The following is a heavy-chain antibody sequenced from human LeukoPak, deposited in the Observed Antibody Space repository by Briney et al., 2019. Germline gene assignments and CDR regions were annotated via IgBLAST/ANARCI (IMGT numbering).Heavy chain of an antibody. D-gene: IGHD3-3*02. J-gene: IGHJ5*02. V-gene: IGHV4-59*12. Sequence: SETLSLTCTVSGGSIDSFFWSWIRQPPGKALEWIGDVHYSGNTNYNPPLKSRVTVSVDKSKNQFSLKLTSVTAADTAVYYCARDISWFDPWGQGTLVTVSS. CDR3: ARDISWFDP. CDR2: VHYSGNT. CDR1: GGSIDSFF.